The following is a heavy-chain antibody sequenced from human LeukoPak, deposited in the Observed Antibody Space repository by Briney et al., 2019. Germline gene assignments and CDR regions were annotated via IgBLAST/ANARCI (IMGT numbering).Heavy chain of an antibody. J-gene: IGHJ6*02. CDR3: ARTRTYYYGMDV. V-gene: IGHV1-3*01. Sequence: ASVKVSCKASGYTFINYAMHWVRQAPGQRLEWMGWIDAYNGNTKFSQKFQGRVTITRDTSASTAYMDLSSLRSEDTAVYYCARTRTYYYGMDVWGQGTTVTVS. CDR1: GYTFINYA. CDR2: IDAYNGNT.